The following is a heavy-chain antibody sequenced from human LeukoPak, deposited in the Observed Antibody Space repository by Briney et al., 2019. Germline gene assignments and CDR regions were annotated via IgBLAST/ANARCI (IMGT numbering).Heavy chain of an antibody. CDR3: ARDPRIQLWSRLKPGY. V-gene: IGHV3-48*03. Sequence: GGSLRLSCAASGFTFSSYEMNWVRQAPGKGLEWLSSISSNSRTMYYADSVKGRFTISRDNAKNSLYLQMNSLRAEDTAVYYCARDPRIQLWSRLKPGYWGQGTLVTVSS. D-gene: IGHD5-18*01. J-gene: IGHJ4*02. CDR2: ISSNSRTM. CDR1: GFTFSSYE.